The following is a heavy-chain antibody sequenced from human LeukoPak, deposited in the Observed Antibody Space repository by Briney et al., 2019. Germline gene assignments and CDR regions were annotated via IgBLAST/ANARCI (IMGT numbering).Heavy chain of an antibody. CDR3: ARDYGDYYFDY. D-gene: IGHD7-27*01. V-gene: IGHV3-53*01. J-gene: IGHJ4*02. CDR2: IYSGAGT. Sequence: GGSLRLSCAGSGLIVSTCFMSWVRQAPGKGLEWVSVIYSGAGTYYADSVKGRFTISRDNSKNTLYLQMNSLRAEDTAVYYCARDYGDYYFDYWGQGTLVTVSS. CDR1: GLIVSTCF.